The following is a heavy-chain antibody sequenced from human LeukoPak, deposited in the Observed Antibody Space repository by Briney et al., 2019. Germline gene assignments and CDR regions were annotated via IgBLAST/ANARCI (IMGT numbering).Heavy chain of an antibody. V-gene: IGHV4-4*07. CDR3: ARGWRNVAG. CDR2: ISSSGST. D-gene: IGHD3-3*01. J-gene: IGHJ4*02. CDR1: GDSITYFY. Sequence: SETLSLTCSVSGDSITYFYWSWIRQAAGKGLEWIGRISSSGSTDYNASLKSRVTMSVDTSKNQLSLKVISVTAADTAVYYCARGWRNVAGWSQGTLVTVSS.